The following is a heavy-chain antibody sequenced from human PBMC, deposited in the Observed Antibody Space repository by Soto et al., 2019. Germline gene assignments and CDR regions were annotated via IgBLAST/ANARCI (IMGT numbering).Heavy chain of an antibody. J-gene: IGHJ6*03. CDR2: VSGSGGFT. CDR3: AKSPILRFLKYYYYMDV. V-gene: IGHV3-23*01. D-gene: IGHD3-3*01. CDR1: GITFSSYA. Sequence: GGSLRLSCAASGITFSSYAMSWVRQAPGKGLEWVSVVSGSGGFTYYADSVKGRFTISRDNSKNTLYLQMNSLRAEDTAVYYCAKSPILRFLKYYYYMDVWGKGTTVTVSS.